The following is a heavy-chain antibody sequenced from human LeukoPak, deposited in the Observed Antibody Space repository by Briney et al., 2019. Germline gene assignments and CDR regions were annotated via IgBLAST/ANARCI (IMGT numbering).Heavy chain of an antibody. CDR2: IRSKAEKYAK. Sequence: GGSLRLSCAASGFTFSGSPIHWVRQASGKGLEWVGHIRSKAEKYAKTYAASLRGRFTISRDDSENTAYLQMNSLRAEDTAVYYCTKDWNYAVDPWGQGTQVTVSS. D-gene: IGHD1-7*01. V-gene: IGHV3-73*01. CDR3: TKDWNYAVDP. CDR1: GFTFSGSP. J-gene: IGHJ5*02.